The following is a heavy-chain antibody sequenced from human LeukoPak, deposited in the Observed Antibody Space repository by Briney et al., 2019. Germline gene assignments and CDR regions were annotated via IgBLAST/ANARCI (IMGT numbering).Heavy chain of an antibody. V-gene: IGHV3-48*02. CDR2: ISSSSTI. D-gene: IGHD3-22*01. CDR1: GFTFSSYS. J-gene: IGHJ4*02. CDR3: ARDLSYYYDSSGYYDY. Sequence: GGSLRLSCAASGFTFSSYSMNWVRQAPGKGLEWVSYISSSSTIYYADSVKGRFTISRDNAKNSLYLQMNSLRDEDTAVYYCARDLSYYYDSSGYYDYWGQGTLVTVSS.